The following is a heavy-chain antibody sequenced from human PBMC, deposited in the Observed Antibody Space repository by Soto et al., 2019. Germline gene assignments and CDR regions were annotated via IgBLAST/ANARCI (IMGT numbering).Heavy chain of an antibody. CDR2: IYYSGST. CDR1: GGSISSSSYY. V-gene: IGHV4-39*07. CDR3: ARDGYYGSGSSPLGYYGMDV. D-gene: IGHD3-10*01. J-gene: IGHJ6*02. Sequence: SETLSLTCTVSGGSISSSSYYWGWIRQPPGKGLEWIGSIYYSGSTYYNPSLKSRVTISVDKSKNQFSLKLSSVTAADTAVYYCARDGYYGSGSSPLGYYGMDVWGQGTTVTVSS.